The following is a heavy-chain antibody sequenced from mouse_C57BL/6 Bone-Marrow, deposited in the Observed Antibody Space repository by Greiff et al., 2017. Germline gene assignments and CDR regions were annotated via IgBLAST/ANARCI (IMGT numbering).Heavy chain of an antibody. CDR2: INPGSGGT. Sequence: VQLQQPGAELVRPGTSVKVSCKASGYAFTNYLIEWVKQRPGQGLEWIGVINPGSGGTNYNEKFKGKATLTADKSSSTAYMQLSSLTSEDSAVYFCASFPFYWGQGTTVTVSS. CDR3: ASFPFY. CDR1: GYAFTNYL. V-gene: IGHV1-54*01. J-gene: IGHJ2*01.